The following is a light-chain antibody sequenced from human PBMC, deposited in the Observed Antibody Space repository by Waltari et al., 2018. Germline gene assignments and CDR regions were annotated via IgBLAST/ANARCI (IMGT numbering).Light chain of an antibody. J-gene: IGLJ2*01. CDR1: SRDVRDRKL. CDR3: CSYGGGTTFVV. CDR2: EVS. V-gene: IGLV2-23*02. Sequence: QSALTQPASVSGSPGQSITISCTGTSRDVRDRKLVSWYQQHPGKVPKLMIYEVSERPSGVSSRFSGSRSGNTASLTISGLQAEDEADYYCCSYGGGTTFVVFGGGTKLTVL.